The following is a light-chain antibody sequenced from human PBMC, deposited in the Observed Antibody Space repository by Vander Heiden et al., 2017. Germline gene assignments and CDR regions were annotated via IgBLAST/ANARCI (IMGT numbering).Light chain of an antibody. Sequence: EIVMTQSPATLSVSPGERATLSCRASQSVRSNLAWYQQKPGQAPRLLIYGASTRDTGIPARFSGSGYGTEFILTISSRQSEDFAVYYCQQDTNWPPWTFGQGNKVEVK. CDR2: GAS. V-gene: IGKV3-15*01. CDR3: QQDTNWPPWT. CDR1: QSVRSN. J-gene: IGKJ1*01.